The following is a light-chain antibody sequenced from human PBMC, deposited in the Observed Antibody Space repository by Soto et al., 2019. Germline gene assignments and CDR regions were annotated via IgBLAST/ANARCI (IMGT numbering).Light chain of an antibody. CDR1: SSNIGAGYD. V-gene: IGLV1-40*01. J-gene: IGLJ1*01. CDR2: GNN. CDR3: QSYDTSLSGLYV. Sequence: QSVLTQSPSVSGAPGQRVTISCTGSSSNIGAGYDVHWYQQLPRTAPKLLIYGNNNRPSGVPDRFSGSKSGTSASLAITGLQAEDEADYYCQSYDTSLSGLYVFGTGTKLTVL.